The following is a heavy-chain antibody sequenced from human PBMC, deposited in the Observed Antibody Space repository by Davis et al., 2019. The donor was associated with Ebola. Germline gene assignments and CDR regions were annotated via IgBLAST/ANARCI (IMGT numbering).Heavy chain of an antibody. CDR2: IKQDGSEK. J-gene: IGHJ6*03. V-gene: IGHV3-7*01. D-gene: IGHD6-13*01. CDR3: ARFGSSWTNHMDV. Sequence: GESLKISCAASGFTFSSYWMSWVRQAPGKGLEWVANIKQDGSEKYYVDSVKGRFTISRDNAKNSLYLQMNSLRAEDTAVYYCARFGSSWTNHMDVWGKGTTVTVSS. CDR1: GFTFSSYW.